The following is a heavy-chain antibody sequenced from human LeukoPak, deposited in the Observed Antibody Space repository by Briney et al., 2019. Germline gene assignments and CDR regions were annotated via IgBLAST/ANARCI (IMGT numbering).Heavy chain of an antibody. CDR2: IYYSGST. V-gene: IGHV4-39*01. D-gene: IGHD3-16*01. J-gene: IGHJ3*02. CDR1: GGSISSGSYY. Sequence: PSETLSLTCTVSGGSISSGSYYWGWIRQPPGKGLEWIGSIYYSGSTYYNPSLKSRVTISVDTSKNQFSLKLSSVTAADTAVYYCARGGFDAFDIWGQGTMVTVSS. CDR3: ARGGFDAFDI.